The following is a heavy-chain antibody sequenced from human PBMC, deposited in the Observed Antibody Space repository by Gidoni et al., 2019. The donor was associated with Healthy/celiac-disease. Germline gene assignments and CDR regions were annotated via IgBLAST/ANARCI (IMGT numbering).Heavy chain of an antibody. D-gene: IGHD2-2*01. CDR1: GGSSSSSSYY. J-gene: IGHJ5*02. Sequence: QLQLQESGPGLVKPSETLSLTGTVSGGSSSSSSYYWGWIRQPPGKGLEWIGSISYSGSTYYSPSLKSRVTISVDTSKNQFSLKLSSVTTADTAVYYCARELNIVVVPAARFDPWGQGTLVTVSS. CDR3: ARELNIVVVPAARFDP. V-gene: IGHV4-39*01. CDR2: ISYSGST.